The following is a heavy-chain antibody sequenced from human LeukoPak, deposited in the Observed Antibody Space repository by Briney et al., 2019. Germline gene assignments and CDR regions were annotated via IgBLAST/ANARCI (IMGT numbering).Heavy chain of an antibody. CDR1: GFTFSSYA. CDR3: AKDADISMELVVITSFDS. J-gene: IGHJ4*02. Sequence: GGSLRLSCAASGFTFSSYAMHWVRQAPGKGLEWVAVISYDGSNKYYADSVKGRFTISRDNSKNMLYLRMNSLRAEDTALYYCAKDADISMELVVITSFDSWGQGTLVTVSS. CDR2: ISYDGSNK. V-gene: IGHV3-30*04. D-gene: IGHD3-22*01.